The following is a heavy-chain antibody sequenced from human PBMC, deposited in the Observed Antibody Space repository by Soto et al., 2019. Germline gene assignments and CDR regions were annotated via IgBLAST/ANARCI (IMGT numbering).Heavy chain of an antibody. Sequence: VKVSCKASGGTFSSYAISWVRQAPGQGLEWMGGIIPIFGTANYAQKSQGRVTITADESTSTAYMELSSLRSEDTAVYYCATDRNGYCSGGSCYPNWFDPWGQGTLVTVSS. V-gene: IGHV1-69*13. CDR1: GGTFSSYA. D-gene: IGHD2-15*01. J-gene: IGHJ5*02. CDR2: IIPIFGTA. CDR3: ATDRNGYCSGGSCYPNWFDP.